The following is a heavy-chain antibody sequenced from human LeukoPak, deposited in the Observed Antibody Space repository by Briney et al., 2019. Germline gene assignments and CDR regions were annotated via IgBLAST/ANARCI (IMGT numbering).Heavy chain of an antibody. CDR2: INGNGGRT. CDR1: GFTFSNYA. Sequence: PGGSLRLSCAASGFTFSNYALVWVRQAPGKGLERVSGINGNGGRTIHADSVKGRFTISRDNSRNTLYLQLDSLRADDTAVYYCARALSSPVDNYWGQGTLVTVAS. V-gene: IGHV3-23*01. J-gene: IGHJ4*02. D-gene: IGHD3-9*01. CDR3: ARALSSPVDNY.